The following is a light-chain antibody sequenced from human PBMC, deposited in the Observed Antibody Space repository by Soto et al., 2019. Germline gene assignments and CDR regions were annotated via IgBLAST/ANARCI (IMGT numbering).Light chain of an antibody. CDR3: TSYTGTSTPWV. CDR2: EVS. V-gene: IGLV2-14*01. CDR1: RSDVGYYNY. J-gene: IGLJ7*01. Sequence: QSALTQPASVSGSPGQSITISCAGTRSDVGYYNYVSWYQQHPGKAPKLLIYEVSNRPSGVSNRFSGSKSGSTASLTISGLQAEDEADYYCTSYTGTSTPWVFGGGTQLTVL.